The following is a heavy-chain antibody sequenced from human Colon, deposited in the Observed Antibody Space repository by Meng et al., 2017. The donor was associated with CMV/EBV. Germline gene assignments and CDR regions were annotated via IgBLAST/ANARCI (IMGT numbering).Heavy chain of an antibody. Sequence: GESLKISCAASGFTFSDYYMSWIRQAPGKGLEWVSYISSSGSTIYYADSVKGRFTISRDNAKNSLYLQMNSLRAEDTAVYYCARAHFYYYGMDVWGQGTTVTVS. J-gene: IGHJ6*02. CDR3: ARAHFYYYGMDV. CDR2: ISSSGSTI. V-gene: IGHV3-11*04. D-gene: IGHD3-3*02. CDR1: GFTFSDYY.